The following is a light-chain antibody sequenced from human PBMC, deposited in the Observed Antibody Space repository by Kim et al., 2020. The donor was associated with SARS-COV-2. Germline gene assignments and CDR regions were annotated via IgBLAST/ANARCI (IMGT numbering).Light chain of an antibody. CDR2: DAS. Sequence: DIQMTQSPSSLSASVGDRVNITCRTSQFISHYLAWYQQKPGKVPQLLIYDASTLQPGVPSRFSGTASGTEFTLTINSLQPEDVATYYCQKYDGAPWTFGQGTKVDIK. CDR3: QKYDGAPWT. J-gene: IGKJ1*01. V-gene: IGKV1-27*01. CDR1: QFISHY.